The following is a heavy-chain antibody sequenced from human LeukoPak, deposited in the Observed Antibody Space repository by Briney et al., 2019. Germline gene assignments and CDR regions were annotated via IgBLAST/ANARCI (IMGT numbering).Heavy chain of an antibody. CDR1: GGTFSSYA. J-gene: IGHJ5*02. Sequence: ASVKVSFKASGGTFSSYAISWVRQAPGQGLEWMGRINPNSGGTNYAQKFQGRVTMTRDTSISTAYMELSRLRSDDTAVYYCARVKTIYDSSGYYPTWGQGTLVTVSS. V-gene: IGHV1-2*06. D-gene: IGHD3-22*01. CDR2: INPNSGGT. CDR3: ARVKTIYDSSGYYPT.